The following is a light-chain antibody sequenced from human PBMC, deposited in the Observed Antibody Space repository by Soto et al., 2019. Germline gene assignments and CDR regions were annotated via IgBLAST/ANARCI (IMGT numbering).Light chain of an antibody. CDR2: DVS. CDR3: SSYTTSNTRQIV. J-gene: IGLJ1*01. Sequence: QSALNQPASVSGSPGQSITISCTGTSSDVGGYNYVSWYQQHPGKAPKFMIYDVSNRPSGVSNRFSGPKSGNAASLTISGLQAEDEADYYCSSYTTSNTRQIVFGTGTKVTVL. V-gene: IGLV2-14*01. CDR1: SSDVGGYNY.